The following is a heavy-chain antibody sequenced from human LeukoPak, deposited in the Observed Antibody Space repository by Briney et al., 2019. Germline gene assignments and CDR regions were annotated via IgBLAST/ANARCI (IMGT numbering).Heavy chain of an antibody. CDR1: GGSILSHY. V-gene: IGHV4-59*11. CDR2: IYYSGST. Sequence: PSETLSLTCTVSGGSILSHYWSWIRQPPGKGLEWIGYIYYSGSTNYNPSLKSRVTISLDTSKNQFSQKLSSVTAADTAVYYCAREGTDQSYYYYMDVWGKGTTVTVSS. CDR3: AREGTDQSYYYYMDV. J-gene: IGHJ6*03. D-gene: IGHD3-10*01.